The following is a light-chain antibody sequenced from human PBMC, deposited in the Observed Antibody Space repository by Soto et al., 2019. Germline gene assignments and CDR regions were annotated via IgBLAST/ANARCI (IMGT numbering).Light chain of an antibody. Sequence: QLVLTQPPSVSGAPGQRVTISCTGSSSNIGARYDVHWYQQLPGTAPKLLIYGNSNRPSGVPDRFSGSKSGTSASLAITGLQAEDEADYYCQSYDTSLSARVVFGGGTKLTVL. CDR3: QSYDTSLSARVV. J-gene: IGLJ2*01. V-gene: IGLV1-40*01. CDR1: SSNIGARYD. CDR2: GNS.